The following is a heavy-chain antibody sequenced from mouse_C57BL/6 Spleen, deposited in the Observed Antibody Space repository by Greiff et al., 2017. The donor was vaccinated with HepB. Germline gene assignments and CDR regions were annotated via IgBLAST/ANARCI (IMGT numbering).Heavy chain of an antibody. CDR1: GFSLTSYG. J-gene: IGHJ2*01. CDR3: AKSYYGSREYYVDY. V-gene: IGHV2-5*01. CDR2: IWRGGST. Sequence: QVQLQESGPGLVQPSQSLSITCPVSGFSLTSYGVHWVRQSPGKGLEWLGVIWRGGSTDYNAAFMSRLSITKDNSKSQVFFKMNSLQADDTAIYYCAKSYYGSREYYVDYGGQGTTLTVSS. D-gene: IGHD1-1*01.